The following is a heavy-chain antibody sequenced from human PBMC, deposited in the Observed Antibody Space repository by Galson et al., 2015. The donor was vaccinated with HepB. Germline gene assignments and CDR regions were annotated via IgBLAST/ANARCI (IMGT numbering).Heavy chain of an antibody. V-gene: IGHV3-64D*06. J-gene: IGHJ4*02. Sequence: SLRLSCAASGFTFSGYAMNWVRQAPGKGLEYVSAISTDGGTTYYADSVKGRFTISRDNSKNTLYLQMSSLRAEDTAVYYCVKPFRNYLYYFDYWGQGTLVTVSS. CDR1: GFTFSGYA. CDR2: ISTDGGTT. D-gene: IGHD1-7*01. CDR3: VKPFRNYLYYFDY.